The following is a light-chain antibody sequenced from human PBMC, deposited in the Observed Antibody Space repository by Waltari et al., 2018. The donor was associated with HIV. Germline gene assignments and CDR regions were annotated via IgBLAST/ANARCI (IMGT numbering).Light chain of an antibody. J-gene: IGKJ5*01. CDR1: ESVNNN. CDR2: GAS. Sequence: EIVMIQSPGTLSVSPGERATLSCRASESVNNNLAWYQQKPGQAPRLLIFGASTRATGIAARFSGSASGTEFTLTISRLQSEDFAVYYCQQYYKWPLTFGQGTRLEIK. V-gene: IGKV3D-15*01. CDR3: QQYYKWPLT.